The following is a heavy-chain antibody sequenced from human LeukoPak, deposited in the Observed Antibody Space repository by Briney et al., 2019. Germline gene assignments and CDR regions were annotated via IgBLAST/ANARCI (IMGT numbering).Heavy chain of an antibody. CDR3: ARGTVAGTIQH. CDR2: ISRRSDSI. CDR1: GFTFSTFS. Sequence: PGGSLRLSCAASGFTFSTFSMNWLRQAPGKGLEWVSCISRRSDSIYYADSVKGRFTISRDNAKNTLYLQMSRLSVEDTGVYFCARGTVAGTIQHWGQGTLVSVS. J-gene: IGHJ1*01. V-gene: IGHV3-21*01. D-gene: IGHD6-19*01.